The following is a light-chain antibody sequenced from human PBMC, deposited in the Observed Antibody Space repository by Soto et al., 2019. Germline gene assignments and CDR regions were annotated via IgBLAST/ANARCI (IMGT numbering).Light chain of an antibody. CDR1: SSDVGGYNY. CDR3: SSYTSSSTLFYV. J-gene: IGLJ1*01. Sequence: QSVLTQPASVSGSPGQSITISCTGTSSDVGGYNYVSWYQQHPGKAPKLMIYDVSNRPSGVSNRFSGSKSGNTASLTISVLQVEDEADYYCSSYTSSSTLFYVFGTGTKVTVL. V-gene: IGLV2-14*01. CDR2: DVS.